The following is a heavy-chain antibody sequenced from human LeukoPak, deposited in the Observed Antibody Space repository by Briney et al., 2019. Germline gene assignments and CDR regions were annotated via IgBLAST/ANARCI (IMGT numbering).Heavy chain of an antibody. CDR3: AKSGGYGLIDK. J-gene: IGHJ4*02. Sequence: SQTLSLTCAISGDSVSSNSAAWNWIRQSPSRGLEWLGRTYYRSTYDSDYALSVKSRITFNADTSKNLFSLRLNSMTAADTAVYYCAKSGGYGLIDKWGQGTLVTVSS. CDR1: GDSVSSNSAA. V-gene: IGHV6-1*01. CDR2: TYYRSTYDS. D-gene: IGHD1-26*01.